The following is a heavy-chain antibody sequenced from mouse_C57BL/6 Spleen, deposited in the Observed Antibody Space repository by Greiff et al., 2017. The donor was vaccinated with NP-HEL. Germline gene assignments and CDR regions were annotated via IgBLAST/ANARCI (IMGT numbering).Heavy chain of an antibody. CDR2: ISYDGSN. CDR3: ARDGNWYFDY. V-gene: IGHV3-6*01. Sequence: EVKLMESGPGLVKPSQSLSLTCSVTGYSITSGYYWNWIRQFPGNKLEWMGYISYDGSNNYNPSLKNRISITRDTSKNQFFLKLNSVTTEDTATYYCARDGNWYFDYWGQGTTLTVSS. CDR1: GYSITSGYY. D-gene: IGHD2-1*01. J-gene: IGHJ2*01.